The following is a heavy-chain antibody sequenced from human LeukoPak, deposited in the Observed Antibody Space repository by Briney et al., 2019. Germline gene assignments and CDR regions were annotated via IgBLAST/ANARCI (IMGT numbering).Heavy chain of an antibody. D-gene: IGHD6-19*01. CDR1: GYTFSNYY. Sequence: ASVKVSCKAPGYTFSNYYMHWVRQAPGQGLEWMGIINPSDGSRSYAQKFQGRVTMTRDTSKSTVYMELSSLRSEDTAVYYCVRAYNREAVPGPTNDPFDYWGQGTLVSVSS. CDR2: INPSDGSR. V-gene: IGHV1-46*01. J-gene: IGHJ4*02. CDR3: VRAYNREAVPGPTNDPFDY.